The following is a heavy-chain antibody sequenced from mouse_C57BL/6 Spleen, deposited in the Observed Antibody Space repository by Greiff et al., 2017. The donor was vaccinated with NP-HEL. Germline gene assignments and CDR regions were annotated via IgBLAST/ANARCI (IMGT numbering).Heavy chain of an antibody. Sequence: VQLQQPGAELVKPGASVKMSCKASGYTFTSYWITWVKQRPGQGLEWIGDIYPGSGSTNYNEKFKSKATLTVDTSSSTAYMQLSSLTSEDSAVYYCANYCGSPYYAMDYWGQGTSVTVSS. V-gene: IGHV1-55*01. CDR1: GYTFTSYW. CDR2: IYPGSGST. D-gene: IGHD1-1*01. J-gene: IGHJ4*01. CDR3: ANYCGSPYYAMDY.